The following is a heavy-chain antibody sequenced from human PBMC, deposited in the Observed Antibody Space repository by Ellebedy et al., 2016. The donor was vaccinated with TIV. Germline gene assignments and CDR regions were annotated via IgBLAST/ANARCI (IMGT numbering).Heavy chain of an antibody. CDR1: GFTFSSYA. Sequence: PGGSLRPSCPAPGFTFSSYAMSWVRQAPGKGLEWVSTISHTGSRTYYADSVEGRFTISRDTSKKTLYLQMNSLRAEDTAIYYCAKGRGGGSDSSAPRYYFDYWGLGTLVTVSS. J-gene: IGHJ4*02. CDR3: AKGRGGGSDSSAPRYYFDY. V-gene: IGHV3-23*01. D-gene: IGHD3-22*01. CDR2: ISHTGSRT.